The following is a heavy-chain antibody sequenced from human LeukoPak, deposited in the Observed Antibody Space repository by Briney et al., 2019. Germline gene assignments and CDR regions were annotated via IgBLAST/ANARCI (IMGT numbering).Heavy chain of an antibody. CDR2: IYHSGST. D-gene: IGHD2-15*01. Sequence: PSETLSLTCTVSGGSISSSSYYWGWIRQPPGKGLEWIGSIYHSGSTYYNPSLKSRVTISVDTSKNQFSLKLSSVTAADTAVYYCAKDLSWWAAADYWGQGALVTVSS. CDR3: AKDLSWWAAADY. V-gene: IGHV4-39*02. CDR1: GGSISSSSYY. J-gene: IGHJ4*02.